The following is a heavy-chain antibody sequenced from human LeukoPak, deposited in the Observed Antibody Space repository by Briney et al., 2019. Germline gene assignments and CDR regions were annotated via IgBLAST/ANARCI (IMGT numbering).Heavy chain of an antibody. D-gene: IGHD2-2*03. CDR2: IYHSGSS. Sequence: SETLSLTCTVSGASISSTAHYWAWIRQSPGKGLEWIASIYHSGSSYYNPSLKSRVTTSLDTSKRHFSLNLSSVTASDTANYYCARAPGYCSGTSCYFRFDPWGQGTLVTVSS. V-gene: IGHV4-39*07. J-gene: IGHJ5*02. CDR3: ARAPGYCSGTSCYFRFDP. CDR1: GASISSTAHY.